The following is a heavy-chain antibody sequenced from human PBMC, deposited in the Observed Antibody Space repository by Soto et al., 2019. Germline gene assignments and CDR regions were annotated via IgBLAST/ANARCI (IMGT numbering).Heavy chain of an antibody. V-gene: IGHV3-7*01. CDR2: IKQDGSEK. Sequence: GGSLRLSCAASGFTFSSYWMSWVRQAPGKGLEWVANIKQDGSEKYYVDSVKGRFTISRDNAKNSLYLQMNSLRAEDTAVYYCARDRGCSGGSCYFPIDYWGQGTLVTVSS. J-gene: IGHJ4*02. D-gene: IGHD2-15*01. CDR1: GFTFSSYW. CDR3: ARDRGCSGGSCYFPIDY.